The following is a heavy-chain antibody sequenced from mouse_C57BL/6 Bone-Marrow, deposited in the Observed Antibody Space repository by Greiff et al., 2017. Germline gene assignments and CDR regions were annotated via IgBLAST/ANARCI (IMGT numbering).Heavy chain of an antibody. Sequence: VQLQQSGAELVRPGASVTLSCKASGYTFTEYEMHWVKQTPVHGLEWIGAIDPETGGTAYNQKFNGKAILTADKSSSTAYMELRSLTSEDSAVYYCTIYGNGFAYWGQGTLVTVSA. J-gene: IGHJ3*01. D-gene: IGHD2-1*01. CDR1: GYTFTEYE. V-gene: IGHV1-15*01. CDR3: TIYGNGFAY. CDR2: IDPETGGT.